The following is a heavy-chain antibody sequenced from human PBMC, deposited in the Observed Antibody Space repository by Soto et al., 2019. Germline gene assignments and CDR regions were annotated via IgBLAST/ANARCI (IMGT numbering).Heavy chain of an antibody. Sequence: QVQLVESGGGVVQPGRSLRLSCAASGFTFSSYGMHWVRQAPGKGLEWVAVISYDGSNKYYADSVKGRFTISRDNSKNTLYLQMNSLRAEDTAVYYCAKDFEIVGATLVDYWGQGTLVTVSS. V-gene: IGHV3-30*18. CDR2: ISYDGSNK. CDR1: GFTFSSYG. J-gene: IGHJ4*02. CDR3: AKDFEIVGATLVDY. D-gene: IGHD1-26*01.